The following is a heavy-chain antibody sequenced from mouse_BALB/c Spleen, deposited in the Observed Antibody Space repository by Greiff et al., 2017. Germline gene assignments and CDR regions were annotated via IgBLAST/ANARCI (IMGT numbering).Heavy chain of an antibody. V-gene: IGHV5-17*02. CDR3: ARDYGSSRFAY. D-gene: IGHD1-1*01. CDR2: ISSGSSTI. Sequence: DVHLVESGGGLVQPGGSRKLSCAASGFTFSSFGMHWVRQAPEKGLEWVAYISSGSSTIYYADTVKGRFTISRDNPKNTLFLQMTSLRSEDTAMYYCARDYGSSRFAYWGQGTLVTVSA. CDR1: GFTFSSFG. J-gene: IGHJ3*01.